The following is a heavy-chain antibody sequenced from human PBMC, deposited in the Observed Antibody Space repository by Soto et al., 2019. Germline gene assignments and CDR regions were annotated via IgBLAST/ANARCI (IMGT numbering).Heavy chain of an antibody. J-gene: IGHJ4*01. Sequence: GGSLRLSCAASGFTFSSYWMSWVRQAPGKGLEWVANIKKDGSEKYYVDSVKGRFTITRDNAKNSLYLQMNSLRAEDTAVCYCARDLSTVPFDFWGQGTLVTVSS. D-gene: IGHD1-1*01. CDR3: ARDLSTVPFDF. CDR2: IKKDGSEK. CDR1: GFTFSSYW. V-gene: IGHV3-7*01.